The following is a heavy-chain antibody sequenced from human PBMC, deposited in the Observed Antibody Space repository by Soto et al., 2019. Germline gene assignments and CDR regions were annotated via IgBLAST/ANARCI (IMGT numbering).Heavy chain of an antibody. CDR2: IYYSGST. CDR3: ARDLVVVPAGAMKREIYYYGMDV. V-gene: IGHV4-31*03. Sequence: SETLSLTCTVSGGSISSGGYYWSWIRHHPGKGLDCIGYIYYSGSTYYNPSLKSRVTISVDTSKNQFSLKLSSVTAADTAVYYCARDLVVVPAGAMKREIYYYGMDVWGQGTTVTVSS. D-gene: IGHD2-2*01. CDR1: GGSISSGGYY. J-gene: IGHJ6*02.